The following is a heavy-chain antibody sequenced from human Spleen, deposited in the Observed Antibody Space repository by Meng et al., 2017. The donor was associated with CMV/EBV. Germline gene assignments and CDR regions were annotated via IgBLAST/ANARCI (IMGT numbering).Heavy chain of an antibody. V-gene: IGHV3-49*04. Sequence: GGSLRLSCTASGFTFGDYAMSWVRQAPGKGLEWVGFIRNKAYGGTTEYAASVKGRFTISRDDSNSIAYLQMNSLTTGDTGVYYCTRASSSTWFRGDYWGQGALVTVSS. CDR3: TRASSSTWFRGDY. CDR1: GFTFGDYA. J-gene: IGHJ4*02. D-gene: IGHD6-6*01. CDR2: IRNKAYGGTT.